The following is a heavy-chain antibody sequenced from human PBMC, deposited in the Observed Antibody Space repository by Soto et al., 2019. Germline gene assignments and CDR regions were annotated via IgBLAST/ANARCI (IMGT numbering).Heavy chain of an antibody. CDR2: IYHSGST. J-gene: IGHJ6*02. V-gene: IGHV4-4*02. CDR1: GGSISSSNC. CDR3: ARLEYYYGMDV. Sequence: SETLSLTGAVSGGSISSSNCWSWVRQPPGKGLEWIGEIYHSGSTNYNPSLKSRVTISVDKSKNQFSLKLSSVTAADTAVYYCARLEYYYGMDVLGQGITVSFSS. D-gene: IGHD6-6*01.